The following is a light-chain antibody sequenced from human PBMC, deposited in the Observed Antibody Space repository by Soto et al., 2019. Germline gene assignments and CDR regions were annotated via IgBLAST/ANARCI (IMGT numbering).Light chain of an antibody. CDR1: TGTVTSGHY. V-gene: IGLV7-46*01. J-gene: IGLJ3*02. CDR2: DTS. Sequence: QAVVTQEASMSVSPGGTVTLTCGSSTGTVTSGHYPYWFQQKPGQAPRTLIYDTSNKQSWTPARFSGSLLGGKAALTLSGAQPEDEADYYCLLPYSDAWVFGGGTKVTVL. CDR3: LLPYSDAWV.